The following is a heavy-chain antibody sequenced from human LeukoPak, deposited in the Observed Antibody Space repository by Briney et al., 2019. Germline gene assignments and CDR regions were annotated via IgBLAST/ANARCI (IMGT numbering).Heavy chain of an antibody. CDR1: GGTFSSYA. V-gene: IGHV1-69*05. J-gene: IGHJ3*01. Sequence: SVKVSCKASGGTFSSYAINWVRQAPGQGLEWMGRIVPIFGTTNYAQKFQGRVTITTDESTSTAYMELSSLRSEDTAVYYCARDRGERGSSWSLPAHGFDVWGQGTMVTVSS. D-gene: IGHD6-13*01. CDR2: IVPIFGTT. CDR3: ARDRGERGSSWSLPAHGFDV.